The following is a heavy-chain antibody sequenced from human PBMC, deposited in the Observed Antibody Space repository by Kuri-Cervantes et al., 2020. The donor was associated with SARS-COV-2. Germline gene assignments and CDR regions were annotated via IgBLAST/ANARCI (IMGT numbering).Heavy chain of an antibody. D-gene: IGHD3-3*01. CDR1: GYTFKNYI. Sequence: ASVKVSCKASGYTFKNYIITWVRQAPGQGLEWMGWISPYNQNTNYAEILQGRLTMTTDTSTSTAYMELRSLRSDDTAVYYCARVDYDFWSGYSDYWGQGTLVTVSS. CDR3: ARVDYDFWSGYSDY. CDR2: ISPYNQNT. V-gene: IGHV1-18*04. J-gene: IGHJ4*02.